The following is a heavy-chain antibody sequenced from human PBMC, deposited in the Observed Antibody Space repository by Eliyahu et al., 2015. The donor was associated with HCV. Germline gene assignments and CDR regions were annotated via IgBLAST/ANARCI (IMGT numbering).Heavy chain of an antibody. Sequence: QLQLQESGPGLVEPSETLSLTCSVSGGSISISSNYWGWIRQPPGKGLEWLGGIHYWWVPLSNPSLKSRVTMSTDRSKNQFSLKLSSVSAADTAMYFCARHEPTMIVVVGGAFDFWGQGTFVAVSS. D-gene: IGHD3-22*01. J-gene: IGHJ3*01. CDR1: GGSISISSNY. V-gene: IGHV4-39*01. CDR2: IHYWWVP. CDR3: ARHEPTMIVVVGGAFDF.